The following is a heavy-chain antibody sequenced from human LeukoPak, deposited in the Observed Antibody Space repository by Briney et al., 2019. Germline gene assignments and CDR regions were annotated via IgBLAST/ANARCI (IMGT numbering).Heavy chain of an antibody. Sequence: SETLSLTCAVYGGSFSGYYWSWIRQPPGKGLEWIGEINHSGSTNYNPSLKSRVTISVDTSKNQFSLKLSSVTAADTAVYYCARRVGYCSSTSCYSDYWGQGTLDTVSS. CDR1: GGSFSGYY. V-gene: IGHV4-34*01. CDR3: ARRVGYCSSTSCYSDY. D-gene: IGHD2-2*01. J-gene: IGHJ4*02. CDR2: INHSGST.